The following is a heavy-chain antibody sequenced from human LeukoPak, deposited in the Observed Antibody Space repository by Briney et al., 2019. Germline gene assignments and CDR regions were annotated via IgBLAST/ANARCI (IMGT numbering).Heavy chain of an antibody. J-gene: IGHJ4*02. V-gene: IGHV4-38-2*02. CDR3: ARLTEFGSYRPPSDY. CDR2: IYQSGST. CDR1: GYSIRNGYN. D-gene: IGHD3-16*02. Sequence: SETLSLTCTVSGYSIRNGYNWGWIRLSPGKGLEWLGSIYQSGSTYDNPSLKSRVTLSIDTSKNQFSLKLSSVTAADTAVYYCARLTEFGSYRPPSDYWGQGTLVTVSS.